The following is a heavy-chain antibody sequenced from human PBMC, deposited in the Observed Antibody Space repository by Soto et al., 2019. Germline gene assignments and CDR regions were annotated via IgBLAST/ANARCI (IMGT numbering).Heavy chain of an antibody. V-gene: IGHV4-30-4*01. CDR3: ARGYPFKVGDS. J-gene: IGHJ5*01. CDR2: LFYSGSP. CDR1: GGPLDSDDYC. Sequence: PSETLSLTCSVSGGPLDSDDYCWHWIRQPPGKGLEWIGHLFYSGSPSYNPSLKSRVSMSIDLSKYQFSLKLRSVTAADTAVYYCARGYPFKVGDSWGRGTLVTVSS. D-gene: IGHD3-16*01.